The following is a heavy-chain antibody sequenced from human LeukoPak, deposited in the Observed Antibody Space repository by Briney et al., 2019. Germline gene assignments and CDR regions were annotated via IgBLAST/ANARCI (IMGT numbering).Heavy chain of an antibody. V-gene: IGHV3-74*01. CDR1: GFTFSSYW. CDR3: ATTVAGTRNAFDI. D-gene: IGHD6-19*01. J-gene: IGHJ3*02. Sequence: GGALRLSCAASGFTFSSYWMHWVRQAPGKGLVWVSRINSDGSSTSYADSVKGRFTISRDNAKNTLYLQMNSLRAEDTAVYYCATTVAGTRNAFDIWGQGTMVTVSS. CDR2: INSDGSST.